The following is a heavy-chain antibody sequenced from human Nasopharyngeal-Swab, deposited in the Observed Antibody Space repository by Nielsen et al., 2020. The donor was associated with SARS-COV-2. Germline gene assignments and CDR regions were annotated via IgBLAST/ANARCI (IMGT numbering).Heavy chain of an antibody. CDR2: IYPGDSDT. Sequence: VRQAPGKGLEWMGIIYPGDSDTRYSPSFQGQVTISADKSISTAYLQWSSLKASDTAMYYGARLGYGSGSYVDYWGQGTLVTVSS. D-gene: IGHD3-10*01. CDR3: ARLGYGSGSYVDY. J-gene: IGHJ4*02. V-gene: IGHV5-51*01.